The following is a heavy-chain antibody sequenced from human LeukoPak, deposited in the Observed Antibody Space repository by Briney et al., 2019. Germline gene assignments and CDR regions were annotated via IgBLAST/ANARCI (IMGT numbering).Heavy chain of an antibody. CDR3: AKVAVGWVAFEY. D-gene: IGHD2-15*01. CDR1: GFTFSSYG. CDR2: ISDSGGAT. V-gene: IGHV3-23*01. Sequence: GGSLRLSCAASGFTFSSYGMSWVRQAPGKGLEWVSAISDSGGATYYADSVKGRFTISRDNSKNTLYLQANSLRSDDTAVYYCAKVAVGWVAFEYWGQGTLVTVSS. J-gene: IGHJ4*02.